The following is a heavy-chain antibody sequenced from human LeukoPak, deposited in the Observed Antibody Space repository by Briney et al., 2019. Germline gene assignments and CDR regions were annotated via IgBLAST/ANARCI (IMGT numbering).Heavy chain of an antibody. CDR1: GYTFTSYG. Sequence: ASVKVSCKASGYTFTSYGISWVRQAPGQGLEWMGWISAYNGNTNYAQKLQGRVTMTTDTSTSTAYMELRSLRSDDTAVYYCARGSEYYDFWSGPPYYYYMDVWGKGTTVTVSS. D-gene: IGHD3-3*01. CDR2: ISAYNGNT. CDR3: ARGSEYYDFWSGPPYYYYMDV. V-gene: IGHV1-18*01. J-gene: IGHJ6*03.